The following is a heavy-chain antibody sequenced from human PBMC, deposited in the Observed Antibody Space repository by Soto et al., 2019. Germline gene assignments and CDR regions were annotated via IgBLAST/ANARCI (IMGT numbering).Heavy chain of an antibody. J-gene: IGHJ6*02. CDR2: MNPNSGNT. V-gene: IGHV1-8*01. CDR1: GYTFTSYD. Sequence: ASVKVSCKASGYTFTSYDINWVRQATGQGLEWMGWMNPNSGNTGYAQKFQGRVTMTRNTSISTAYMELNSLRSEDTAVYYCARAPQDYEFWGGYLYYYGMDVWGQGTTVTVSS. D-gene: IGHD3-3*01. CDR3: ARAPQDYEFWGGYLYYYGMDV.